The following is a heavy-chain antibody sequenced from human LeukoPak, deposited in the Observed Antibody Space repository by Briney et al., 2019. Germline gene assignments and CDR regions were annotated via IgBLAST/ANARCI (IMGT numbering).Heavy chain of an antibody. CDR1: GGSISSYY. D-gene: IGHD3-10*01. CDR2: IYHSGST. J-gene: IGHJ4*02. V-gene: IGHV4-4*07. CDR3: ARDPGGVGSGRLPSDY. Sequence: SETLSLTCTVSGGSISSYYWSWIRQPAGKGLEWIGSIYHSGSTYYNPSLKSRVTISVDTSKNQFSLKLSSVTAADTAVYYCARDPGGVGSGRLPSDYWGQGTLVTVSS.